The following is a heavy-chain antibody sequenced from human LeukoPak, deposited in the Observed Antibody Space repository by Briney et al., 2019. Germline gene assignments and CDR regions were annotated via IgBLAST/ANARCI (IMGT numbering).Heavy chain of an antibody. CDR2: INPSGGST. D-gene: IGHD6-19*01. J-gene: IGHJ6*02. CDR3: ARVELDGDSGWFRLYYYYYGMDV. V-gene: IGHV1-46*01. CDR1: GYTFTSYY. Sequence: ASVKVSCKASGYTFTSYYMHWVRQAPGQGLEWMGIINPSGGSTSYAQKFQGRVTMTRDTSTSTVYMELSSLRSEDTAVYYCARVELDGDSGWFRLYYYYYGMDVWGQGTTVTVSS.